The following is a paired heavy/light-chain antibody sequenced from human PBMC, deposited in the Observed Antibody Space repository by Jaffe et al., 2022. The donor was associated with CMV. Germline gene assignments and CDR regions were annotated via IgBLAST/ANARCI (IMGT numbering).Heavy chain of an antibody. D-gene: IGHD3-9*01. CDR3: ARGGWGSLRTIFYHQFDY. Sequence: QVQLVQSGAEVKKPGASVKVSCKASGYTFTSYAMHWVRQAPGQRLEWMGWINAGNGNTKYSQKFQGRVTITRDTSASTAYMELSSLRSEDTAVYYCARGGWGSLRTIFYHQFDYWGQGTLVTVSS. V-gene: IGHV1-3*01. J-gene: IGHJ4*02. CDR1: GYTFTSYA. CDR2: INAGNGNT.
Light chain of an antibody. CDR2: KVS. Sequence: DVVMTQSPLSLPVTLGQPASISCRSSQSLVHSDGNTYLNWFQQRPGQSPRRLIYKVSNRDSGVPDRFSGSGSGTDFTLKISRVEAEDVGVYYCMQGTHPFTFGPGTKVDIK. J-gene: IGKJ3*01. V-gene: IGKV2-30*02. CDR3: MQGTHPFT. CDR1: QSLVHSDGNTY.